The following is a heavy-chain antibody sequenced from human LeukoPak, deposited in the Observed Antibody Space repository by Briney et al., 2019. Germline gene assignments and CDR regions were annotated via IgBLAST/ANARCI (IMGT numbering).Heavy chain of an antibody. CDR2: ISDSGGST. J-gene: IGHJ4*02. CDR3: AKAFPYGDYAGY. D-gene: IGHD4-17*01. Sequence: GGSLRLSCAASGFTLNSYAMSWVRHAPGKGLELVSAISDSGGSTYYADSVKGRFTIPKDNSKNTLYLQMNSLRAEDTAIYYCAKAFPYGDYAGYWGQGTLVTVSS. V-gene: IGHV3-23*01. CDR1: GFTLNSYA.